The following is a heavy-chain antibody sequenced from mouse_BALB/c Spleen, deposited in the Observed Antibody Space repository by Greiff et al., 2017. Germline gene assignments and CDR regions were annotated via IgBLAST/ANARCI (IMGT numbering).Heavy chain of an antibody. CDR2: ISSGSSTI. J-gene: IGHJ1*01. V-gene: IGHV5-17*02. Sequence: EVKLVESGGGLVQPGGSRKLSCAASGFTFSSFGMHWVRQAPEKGLEWVAYISSGSSTIYYADTVKGRFTISRDNPKNTLFLQMTSLRSEDTAMYYCARNYGSSYDWYFDVWGAGTTVTVSS. CDR3: ARNYGSSYDWYFDV. D-gene: IGHD1-1*01. CDR1: GFTFSSFG.